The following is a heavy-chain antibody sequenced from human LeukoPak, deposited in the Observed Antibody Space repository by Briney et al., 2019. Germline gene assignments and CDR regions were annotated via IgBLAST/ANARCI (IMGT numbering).Heavy chain of an antibody. Sequence: GGSLRLSCAASGFTFSSCAMSWVRQAPGKGLEWVSAISGSGDRTYYADSAKGRFTISRDNSKNTLYLQMNSLRAEDTAVYYCASTGRAYYYGSGSPDYWGQGTLVTVSS. CDR3: ASTGRAYYYGSGSPDY. J-gene: IGHJ4*02. V-gene: IGHV3-23*01. D-gene: IGHD3-10*01. CDR1: GFTFSSCA. CDR2: ISGSGDRT.